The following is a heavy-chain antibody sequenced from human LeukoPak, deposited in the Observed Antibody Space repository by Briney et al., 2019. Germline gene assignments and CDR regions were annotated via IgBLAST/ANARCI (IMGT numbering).Heavy chain of an antibody. CDR1: GGSISSYY. D-gene: IGHD5/OR15-5a*01. V-gene: IGHV4-59*01. J-gene: IGHJ4*02. Sequence: NPSETLSLTCSVSGGSISSYYWSWIRQPPGKGLEWIGYLYYSGSTNSNPSLKSRVTISVDTSKNQFSLKLRSVTAADTAVYYYATPPDRRVEYLDYWGQGTLVTVSS. CDR3: ATPPDRRVEYLDY. CDR2: LYYSGST.